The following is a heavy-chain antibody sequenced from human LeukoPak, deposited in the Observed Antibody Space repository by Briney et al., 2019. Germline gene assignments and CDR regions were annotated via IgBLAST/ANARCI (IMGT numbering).Heavy chain of an antibody. Sequence: GGSLRLSCAASGFTFSSYTMSWVRRAPGKGLEWVSAISGSGGSTYYADSVKGRFTISRDNSKNTLYLQMNSLRAEDTAVYYCAKEAGSAYFGNWFDPWGQGTLVTVSS. CDR2: ISGSGGST. D-gene: IGHD2-21*01. CDR1: GFTFSSYT. V-gene: IGHV3-23*01. CDR3: AKEAGSAYFGNWFDP. J-gene: IGHJ5*02.